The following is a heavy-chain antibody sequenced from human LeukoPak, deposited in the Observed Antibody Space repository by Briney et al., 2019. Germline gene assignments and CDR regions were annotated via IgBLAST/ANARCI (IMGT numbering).Heavy chain of an antibody. D-gene: IGHD6-13*01. CDR2: INPNSGGT. J-gene: IGHJ6*02. Sequence: GASVKVSCKASGYTFTGYYMHWVRQAPGQGLEWMGGINPNSGGTNYAQKFQGRVTMTRDTSISTAYMELSRLRSDDTAVYYCVRPLTAAGTNYYYYGMDVWGQGTTVTVSS. CDR3: VRPLTAAGTNYYYYGMDV. CDR1: GYTFTGYY. V-gene: IGHV1-2*02.